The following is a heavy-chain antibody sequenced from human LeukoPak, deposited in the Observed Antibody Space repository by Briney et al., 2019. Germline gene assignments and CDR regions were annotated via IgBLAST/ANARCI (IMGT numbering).Heavy chain of an antibody. J-gene: IGHJ5*02. V-gene: IGHV4-59*01. D-gene: IGHD2-21*02. CDR2: IYYSGST. CDR3: ARVGEKYCGGDCSPNWFDP. CDR1: GGSISSYY. Sequence: SETLSLTCTVSGGSISSYYWSWIRQPPGKGLEWIGYIYYSGSTNYNPSLKSRVTISVDTSKNQFSLKLSSVTAADTAVYYCARVGEKYCGGDCSPNWFDPWGQGTLVTVSS.